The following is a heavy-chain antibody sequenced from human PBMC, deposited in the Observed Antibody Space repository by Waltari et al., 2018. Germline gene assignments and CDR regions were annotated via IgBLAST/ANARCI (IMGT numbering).Heavy chain of an antibody. CDR1: GGSISSSSYY. J-gene: IGHJ1*01. V-gene: IGHV4-39*07. D-gene: IGHD6-13*01. Sequence: QLQLQESGPGLVKPSETLSLTCTVSGGSISSSSYYWGWIRQPPGKGLEWIGSIYYSGSTYSNPSLKSRVTISVDTSKNQFALKLSSVTAADTAVYYCARDRGEQQLAQYCQHWGQGTLVTVSS. CDR3: ARDRGEQQLAQYCQH. CDR2: IYYSGST.